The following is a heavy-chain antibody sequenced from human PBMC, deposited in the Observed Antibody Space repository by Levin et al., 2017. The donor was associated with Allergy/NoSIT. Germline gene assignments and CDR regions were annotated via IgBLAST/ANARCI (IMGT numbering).Heavy chain of an antibody. V-gene: IGHV1-18*01. D-gene: IGHD3-9*01. J-gene: IGHJ3*02. CDR2: ISAYNGNT. CDR1: GYTFSDYV. Sequence: ASVKVSCKASGYTFSDYVISWVRQAPGQGLEWTGWISAYNGNTNYAQNIQGRATMTTDTSTSTAYMELRSLRSDDTAVYYCPRDRALDSLTGYYTAYDAFDIWGQGTMVTVSS. CDR3: PRDRALDSLTGYYTAYDAFDI.